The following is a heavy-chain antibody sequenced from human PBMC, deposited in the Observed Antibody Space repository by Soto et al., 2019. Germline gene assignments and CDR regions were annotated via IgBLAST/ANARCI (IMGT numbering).Heavy chain of an antibody. J-gene: IGHJ4*02. D-gene: IGHD6-19*01. CDR1: GGSISGSY. Sequence: SETLSLTCSVSGGSISGSYWSWIRQSPGKGLAWLGYVYYTGSTNYSPSLRSRVSISVDTSKNEFSLRLSSVTAADTAVYFCARSVAVPGAHIDYWGQGTQVTVSS. CDR2: VYYTGST. V-gene: IGHV4-59*01. CDR3: ARSVAVPGAHIDY.